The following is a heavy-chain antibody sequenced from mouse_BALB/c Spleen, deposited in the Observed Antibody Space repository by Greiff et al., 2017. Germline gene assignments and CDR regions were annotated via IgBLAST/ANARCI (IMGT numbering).Heavy chain of an antibody. Sequence: EVMLVESGPSLVKPSQTLSLTCSVTGDSITSGYWNWIRKFPGNKLEYMGYISYSGSTYYNPSLKSRISITRDTSKNQYYLQLNSVTTEDTATYYCARYVLRGYAMDYWGQGTSVTVSS. CDR1: GDSITSGY. CDR2: ISYSGST. J-gene: IGHJ4*01. D-gene: IGHD1-1*01. V-gene: IGHV3-8*02. CDR3: ARYVLRGYAMDY.